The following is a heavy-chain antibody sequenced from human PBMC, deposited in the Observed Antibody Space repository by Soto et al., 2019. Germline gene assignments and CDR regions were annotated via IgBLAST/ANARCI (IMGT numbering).Heavy chain of an antibody. CDR1: GFTFTRYS. J-gene: IGHJ4*02. Sequence: EVQLVESGGGLVKPGGSLRLSCAASGFTFTRYSMNWVRQAPGKGLEWVSSISSTTNYIYYGDSMKGRFTISRDNAKNSLYLEMNSLRVEVTAVYYCARESEDLTSNFDYWGQGTLVTVSS. V-gene: IGHV3-21*06. CDR3: ARESEDLTSNFDY. CDR2: ISSTTNYI.